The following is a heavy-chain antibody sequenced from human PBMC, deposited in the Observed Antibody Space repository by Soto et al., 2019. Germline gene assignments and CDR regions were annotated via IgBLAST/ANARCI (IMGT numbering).Heavy chain of an antibody. CDR1: GGTFSSYA. V-gene: IGHV1-69*13. CDR3: ARAGTEWELFRNFYGMDV. J-gene: IGHJ6*02. Sequence: GASVKVSCKASGGTFSSYAISWVRQAPGQGLEWMGGIIPIFGTANYAQKFQGRVTITADESTSTAYMELSSLRSEDTAVYYCARAGTEWELFRNFYGMDVWGQGTTVTVSS. CDR2: IIPIFGTA. D-gene: IGHD1-26*01.